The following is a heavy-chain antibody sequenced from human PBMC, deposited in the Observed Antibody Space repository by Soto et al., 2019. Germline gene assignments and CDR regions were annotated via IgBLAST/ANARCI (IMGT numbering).Heavy chain of an antibody. Sequence: GGSLRLSCAASGFTFSAYCMHWVRPAPGKGLGYVSAIGPDGSRTYHANSVKGRFTISRDNSKNTLYLQMGSLRAEDMAVYYCARVRCGGGKCYSNHYYMDVWGEGTTVTVSS. J-gene: IGHJ6*03. CDR2: IGPDGSRT. D-gene: IGHD2-15*01. CDR1: GFTFSAYC. CDR3: ARVRCGGGKCYSNHYYMDV. V-gene: IGHV3-64*01.